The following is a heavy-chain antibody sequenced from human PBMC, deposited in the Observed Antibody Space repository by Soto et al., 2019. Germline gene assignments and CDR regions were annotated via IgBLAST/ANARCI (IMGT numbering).Heavy chain of an antibody. CDR1: GFTFSSYG. CDR3: ARDRAGDEFDY. Sequence: QVQLVESGGGVVQPGRSLRLSCAASGFTFSSYGMHWVRQAPGKGLEWVAVIWYDGSNKYYADSVKGRFTISRDNSKNPLYLQMNSLRDEDTALYYCARDRAGDEFDYWGQGTLVTVSS. CDR2: IWYDGSNK. J-gene: IGHJ4*02. D-gene: IGHD3-10*01. V-gene: IGHV3-33*01.